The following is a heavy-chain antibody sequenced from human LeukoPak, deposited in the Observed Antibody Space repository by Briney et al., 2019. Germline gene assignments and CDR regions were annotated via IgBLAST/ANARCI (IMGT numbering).Heavy chain of an antibody. J-gene: IGHJ4*02. D-gene: IGHD5-18*01. CDR3: ARGGGYSYDYQAY. CDR1: GYTFTDYY. V-gene: IGHV1-2*02. CDR2: INPNNGGT. Sequence: ASVKVSCKASGYTFTDYYLHWVRQAPGQGLEWMGWINPNNGGTNYAQKFQGRVTLTRDTSITTAYMELSRLRSDDTAVYYCARGGGYSYDYQAYWGQGTLVTVSS.